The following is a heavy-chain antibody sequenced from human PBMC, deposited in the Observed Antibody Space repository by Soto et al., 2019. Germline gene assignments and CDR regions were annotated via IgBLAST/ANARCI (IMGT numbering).Heavy chain of an antibody. J-gene: IGHJ5*02. D-gene: IGHD2-15*01. CDR1: GFSLSTSGVG. Sequence: QITLKESGPTLVKPTQTLTLTCNLSGFSLSTSGVGVGWIRQPPGKALEWLALIYWDDDKRYSPSLKIRLTITKDPSKNKMVLTMTNMDPVDTDTYYCAHRRDRRDDWFDPWGQGTLVTVSS. CDR2: IYWDDDK. V-gene: IGHV2-5*02. CDR3: AHRRDRRDDWFDP.